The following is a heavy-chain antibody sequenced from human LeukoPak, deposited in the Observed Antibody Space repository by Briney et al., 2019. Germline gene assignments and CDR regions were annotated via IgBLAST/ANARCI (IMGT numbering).Heavy chain of an antibody. CDR3: ARDRWGYSYGGD. Sequence: GGSLRLSCAVSGFTFTNYWMSWVRQAPGKGLEWVANIKQDGSEKYYVDSVKGRFTISRDNAKNSLYLQMNSLRAEDTAVYYCARDRWGYSYGGDWGQGTLVTVSS. J-gene: IGHJ4*02. D-gene: IGHD5-18*01. CDR2: IKQDGSEK. CDR1: GFTFTNYW. V-gene: IGHV3-7*01.